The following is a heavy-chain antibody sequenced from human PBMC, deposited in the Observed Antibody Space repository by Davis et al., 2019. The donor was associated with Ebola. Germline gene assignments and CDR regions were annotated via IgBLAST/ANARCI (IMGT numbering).Heavy chain of an antibody. J-gene: IGHJ4*02. D-gene: IGHD3-10*01. CDR1: GGSISSSSYY. V-gene: IGHV4-39*01. CDR3: ARHGKPYYYGSGSSGFDY. Sequence: SETLSLTCTVSGGSISSSSYYWGWIRQPPGKGLEWIGSIYYSGSTYYNPSLKSRVTISVDTSKNQFSLKLSSVTAADTAVYYCARHGKPYYYGSGSSGFDYWGQGTLVTVSS. CDR2: IYYSGST.